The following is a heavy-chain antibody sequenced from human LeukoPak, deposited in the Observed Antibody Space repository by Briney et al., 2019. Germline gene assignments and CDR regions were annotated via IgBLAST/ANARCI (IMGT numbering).Heavy chain of an antibody. J-gene: IGHJ4*02. D-gene: IGHD3-10*01. Sequence: GGSLRLSCAASGFTFSSYCMTWVRQAPGKGLEWVSYISGNSSTIYYADSVKGRFTTSRDNAKNSLYLQMNGLRVEDTAFYYCARDRWFGESLPAHFEYWGQGTLVTVSS. CDR2: ISGNSSTI. CDR3: ARDRWFGESLPAHFEY. CDR1: GFTFSSYC. V-gene: IGHV3-48*01.